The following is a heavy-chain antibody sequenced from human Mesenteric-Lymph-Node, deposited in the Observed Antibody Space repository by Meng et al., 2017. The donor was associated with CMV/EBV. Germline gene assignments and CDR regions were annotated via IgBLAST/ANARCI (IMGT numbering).Heavy chain of an antibody. CDR1: GYTFTSYG. D-gene: IGHD4-17*01. V-gene: IGHV1-18*01. CDR2: ISAYNGNT. J-gene: IGHJ5*02. Sequence: ASVKVSCKASGYTFTSYGIRWVRQAPGQGLEWMGWISAYNGNTNYAQKLQGRVTMTTDTSTSTAYMELRSLRSDDTAVYYCARDRGGVYGDYLWFDPWGQGTLVTVSS. CDR3: ARDRGGVYGDYLWFDP.